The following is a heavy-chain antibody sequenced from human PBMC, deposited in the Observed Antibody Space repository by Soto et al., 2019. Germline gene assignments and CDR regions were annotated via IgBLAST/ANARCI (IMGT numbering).Heavy chain of an antibody. CDR3: AIFGEVAGSYYFDY. CDR2: INAGNGNT. CDR1: GYTFTSYA. J-gene: IGHJ4*02. D-gene: IGHD6-19*01. Sequence: QVQLVQSGAEVKKPGASVKVSCKASGYTFTSYAMHWVRQAPGQRLEWMGWINAGNGNTKYSQKFQGRVTITRDTSASTAYMELSSLRSEDTAVYYCAIFGEVAGSYYFDYWGQGTLVTVSS. V-gene: IGHV1-3*01.